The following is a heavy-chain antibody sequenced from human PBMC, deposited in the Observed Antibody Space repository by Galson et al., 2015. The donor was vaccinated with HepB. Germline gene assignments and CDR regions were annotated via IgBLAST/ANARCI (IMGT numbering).Heavy chain of an antibody. V-gene: IGHV3-33*01. CDR3: TRDRGGGNSELLYFQH. CDR2: IWYDGSNK. D-gene: IGHD4-23*01. CDR1: GFTFSSYG. J-gene: IGHJ1*01. Sequence: SLRLSCAASGFTFSSYGMHWVRQAPGKGLEWVALIWYDGSNKYYADSVKGRFTISRDNSKNTLYLQMNSLRPEDTAVYYCTRDRGGGNSELLYFQHWGQGTLVIVSS.